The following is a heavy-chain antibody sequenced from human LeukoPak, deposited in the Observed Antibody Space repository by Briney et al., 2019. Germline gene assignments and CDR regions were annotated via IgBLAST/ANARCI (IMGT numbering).Heavy chain of an antibody. Sequence: GGSLRLSCADSGFTFSSYWMHWVRQAPGKGLVWVSRINTDGSITNYADSVKGRFTISRDNAKNTLSLQMNSLRAEDTAVYYCASIDWGYWFDPWGQGTLVTVSS. CDR1: GFTFSSYW. CDR2: INTDGSIT. CDR3: ASIDWGYWFDP. D-gene: IGHD7-27*01. V-gene: IGHV3-74*01. J-gene: IGHJ5*02.